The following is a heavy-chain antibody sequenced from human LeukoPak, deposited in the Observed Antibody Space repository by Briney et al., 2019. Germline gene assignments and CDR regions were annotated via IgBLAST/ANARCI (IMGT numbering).Heavy chain of an antibody. CDR3: ARALGIYPHSDY. CDR2: IRYDGSNK. Sequence: GGSLRLSCAASGFTFSNCGMHWVRQAPGKGLEWVAFIRYDGSNKYYADSVKGRFTISRDNSKNTLHLQMNSLRAEDTAVYYCARALGIYPHSDYWGQGTLVSVSS. CDR1: GFTFSNCG. D-gene: IGHD3-3*02. V-gene: IGHV3-30*02. J-gene: IGHJ4*02.